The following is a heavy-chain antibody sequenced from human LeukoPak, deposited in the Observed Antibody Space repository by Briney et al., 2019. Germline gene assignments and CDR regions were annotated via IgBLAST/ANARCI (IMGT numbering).Heavy chain of an antibody. CDR2: ISASGP. Sequence: GGSLRLSCAASGFTFSRLAMTWVRQAPGKGLEWVSTISASGPYYADAVRGRFTISRDNSRNTLSLQMDSLRVEDTAVYYCAKDHESDGYPCLDHWGLGTLVTVSS. J-gene: IGHJ4*02. V-gene: IGHV3-23*01. D-gene: IGHD3-22*01. CDR1: GFTFSRLA. CDR3: AKDHESDGYPCLDH.